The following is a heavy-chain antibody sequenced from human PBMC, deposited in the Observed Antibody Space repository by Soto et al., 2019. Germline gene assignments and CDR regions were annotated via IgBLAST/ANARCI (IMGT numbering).Heavy chain of an antibody. CDR2: IYSGGST. CDR1: GFTVSSNY. Sequence: EVQLVESGGGLVQPGGSLRLSGAASGFTVSSNYMSWVRQAPGKGLEWVSVIYSGGSTYYADSVKGRFTISRHNSKNTLYLQMNSLRAEDTAVYYCARDNYGSGSYYNAYWYFDLWGRGTLVTVSS. CDR3: ARDNYGSGSYYNAYWYFDL. V-gene: IGHV3-53*04. D-gene: IGHD3-10*01. J-gene: IGHJ2*01.